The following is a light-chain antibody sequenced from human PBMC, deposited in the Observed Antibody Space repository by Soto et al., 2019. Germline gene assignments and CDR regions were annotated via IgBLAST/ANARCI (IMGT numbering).Light chain of an antibody. Sequence: QSALTQPASVSGSPGQSITISCTGTSSDVGGYNYVYWYQQHPGKAPKLMIYDVSNRPSGVSNRFSGSKSGNTASLTISGLQAEDEADYYCSSYTSSSTLYVVFGGGTTLTVL. J-gene: IGLJ2*01. V-gene: IGLV2-14*01. CDR3: SSYTSSSTLYVV. CDR1: SSDVGGYNY. CDR2: DVS.